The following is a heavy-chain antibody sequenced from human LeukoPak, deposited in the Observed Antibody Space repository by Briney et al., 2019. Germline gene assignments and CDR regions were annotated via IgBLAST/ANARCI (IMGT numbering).Heavy chain of an antibody. J-gene: IGHJ6*03. V-gene: IGHV1-18*01. CDR2: ISAYNGNT. Sequence: ASVKVSCKASGYTFTSYGISWVRQAPGQGLEWMGWISAYNGNTNYAQKLQGRVTMTTDTSTSTAYMELRSLRSDDTAVYYCARDLLFTFGPRSHMDVWGKGTTVTVSS. CDR3: ARDLLFTFGPRSHMDV. D-gene: IGHD2-15*01. CDR1: GYTFTSYG.